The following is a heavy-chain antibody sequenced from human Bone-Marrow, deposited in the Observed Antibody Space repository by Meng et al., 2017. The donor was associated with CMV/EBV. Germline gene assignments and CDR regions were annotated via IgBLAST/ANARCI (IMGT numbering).Heavy chain of an antibody. CDR3: AKDQTYYDFWSGYFPFDP. CDR1: TFSSYG. J-gene: IGHJ5*02. V-gene: IGHV3-30*02. D-gene: IGHD3-3*01. Sequence: TFSSYGMHWVRQAPGKGLEWVAFIRYDGSNKYYADSVKGRFTISRDNSKNTLYLQMNSLRAEDTAVYYCAKDQTYYDFWSGYFPFDPWGQGTLVTVSS. CDR2: IRYDGSNK.